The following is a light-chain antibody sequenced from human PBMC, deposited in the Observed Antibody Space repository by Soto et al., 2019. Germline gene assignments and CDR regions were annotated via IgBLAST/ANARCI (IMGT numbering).Light chain of an antibody. CDR2: GAS. CDR1: QTVSSSY. CDR3: QQRSNWPLYT. Sequence: EIVLTQSPGTLSLSPGERATLSCRASQTVSSSYLAWYQQKPGQAPRLLIYGASTRATGIPGRFSGSASGTDFTLTISRLEPEDFAVYYCQQRSNWPLYTFGQGTKLEIK. V-gene: IGKV3D-20*02. J-gene: IGKJ2*01.